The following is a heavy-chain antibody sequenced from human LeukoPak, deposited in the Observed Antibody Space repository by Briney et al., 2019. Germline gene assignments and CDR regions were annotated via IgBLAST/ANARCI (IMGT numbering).Heavy chain of an antibody. CDR1: GGSISSADYY. V-gene: IGHV4-31*03. J-gene: IGHJ4*02. CDR3: ARVITTGVVPAALAQMFDY. Sequence: SQTLSPTCTVSGGSISSADYYWSWIRQPPGEGLEWIGYIYYSGSTYYNPSLKSRVTISLDTSKNQFSLKLTSVTAADTAMYYCARVITTGVVPAALAQMFDYWGQGTLVTVSS. CDR2: IYYSGST. D-gene: IGHD2-2*01.